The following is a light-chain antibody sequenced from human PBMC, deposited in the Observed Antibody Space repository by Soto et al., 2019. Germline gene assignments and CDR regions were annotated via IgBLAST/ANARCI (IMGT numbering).Light chain of an antibody. CDR3: QQYGSSIT. J-gene: IGKJ5*01. Sequence: PGERATLSCRASQSVSNFYLAWYQQKPGQAPRLLIYGASSRATGIPDRFSGSGSGTDFTLTINRLEPEDFAMYYCQQYGSSITFGQGTLLEI. CDR2: GAS. CDR1: QSVSNFY. V-gene: IGKV3-20*01.